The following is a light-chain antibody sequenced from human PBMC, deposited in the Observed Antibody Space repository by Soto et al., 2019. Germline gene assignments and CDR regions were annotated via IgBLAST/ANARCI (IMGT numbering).Light chain of an antibody. CDR2: RNN. CDR3: AAWDDSLSVV. J-gene: IGLJ2*01. Sequence: QSVLTQPPSASGTPGQRVTISCSGSSSNIGSNYVYWHQQLPGTAPKLLSYRNNQRPSGVPDRFSGSKSGTSASLAISGLRSEDEADYYCAAWDDSLSVVFGGGTKLTVL. CDR1: SSNIGSNY. V-gene: IGLV1-47*01.